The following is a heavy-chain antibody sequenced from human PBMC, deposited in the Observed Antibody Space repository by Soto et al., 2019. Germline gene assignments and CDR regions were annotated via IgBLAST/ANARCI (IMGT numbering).Heavy chain of an antibody. D-gene: IGHD5-18*01. CDR3: AGGPDFRGYGGPDY. CDR2: IWLDGSNK. J-gene: IGHJ4*02. CDR1: GFTFSNYG. V-gene: IGHV3-33*01. Sequence: QVQLVESGGGVVQPGKSLRLSCAASGFTFSNYGIHWVRQAPGKGLEWVAVIWLDGSNKYYADSVKGRFTISRDNSKNTLYLQMDSLRVDDTAMYYCAGGPDFRGYGGPDYWGQGTLVTLSS.